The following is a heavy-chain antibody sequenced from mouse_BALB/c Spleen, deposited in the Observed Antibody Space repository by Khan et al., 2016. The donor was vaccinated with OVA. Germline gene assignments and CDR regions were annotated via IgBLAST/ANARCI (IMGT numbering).Heavy chain of an antibody. J-gene: IGHJ4*01. CDR2: FYPGSGTI. Sequence: QVQLQQSGAELVKPGASVKLSCKASGYTFTENLIHWVKQRSGQGLEWIGWFYPGSGTIKCNEKFKDKATLTADKSSSTVYMELSRLTSEDSAVYFCARHEDGNDGYYDYAMDYWGQGTSVTVSS. V-gene: IGHV1-62-2*01. CDR3: ARHEDGNDGYYDYAMDY. CDR1: GYTFTENL. D-gene: IGHD2-3*01.